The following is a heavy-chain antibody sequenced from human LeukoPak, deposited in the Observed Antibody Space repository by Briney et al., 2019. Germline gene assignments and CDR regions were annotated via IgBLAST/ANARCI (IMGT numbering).Heavy chain of an antibody. CDR2: ISPYNGGT. Sequence: ASVKVSCKASGYTFTNYGISWVRQAPGQGLEWVGWISPYNGGTRYAQKLQGRVTLTTDTPTSTAYMELRSLRSDDTAVYYCATRTTVTMDEYFQHWGQGTLVTVSS. V-gene: IGHV1-18*01. CDR3: ATRTTVTMDEYFQH. J-gene: IGHJ1*01. D-gene: IGHD4-11*01. CDR1: GYTFTNYG.